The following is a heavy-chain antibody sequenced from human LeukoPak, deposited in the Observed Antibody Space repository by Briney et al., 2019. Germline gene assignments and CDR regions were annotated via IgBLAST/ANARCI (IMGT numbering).Heavy chain of an antibody. V-gene: IGHV3-7*05. CDR1: GFTFVNYR. CDR3: ARAWGFDY. Sequence: PGGSLRLSCASSGFTFVNYRMASVRQAPGKGLEWMANINEDGSEKTYVDSVKGRFTISRDNAKNSLFLQMNSLRAEDTAVYYCARAWGFDYWGQGTLVTVSS. D-gene: IGHD3-16*01. J-gene: IGHJ4*02. CDR2: INEDGSEK.